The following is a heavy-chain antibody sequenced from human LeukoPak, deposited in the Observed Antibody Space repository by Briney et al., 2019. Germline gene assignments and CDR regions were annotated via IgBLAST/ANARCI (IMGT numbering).Heavy chain of an antibody. CDR1: GYTFTEYY. J-gene: IGHJ4*02. V-gene: IGHV1-2*02. Sequence: ASVKVSCKASGYTFTEYYMHWVRQSPGQGLEWMGWINPKSGGTNYAQNFQGRVTMTRDTSISTAYMELSGLRSDDRAVYYCVRDAIAAAGTGGWGQGTLVTVSS. D-gene: IGHD6-13*01. CDR2: INPKSGGT. CDR3: VRDAIAAAGTGG.